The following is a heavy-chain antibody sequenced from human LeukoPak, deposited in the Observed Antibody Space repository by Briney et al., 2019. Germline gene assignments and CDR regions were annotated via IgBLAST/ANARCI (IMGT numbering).Heavy chain of an antibody. CDR1: GGSLSTTSW. Sequence: PSETLSLTCTVSGGSLSTTSWWVWLRQPPGKGLEWISEVYYTGGGNNNYNPSLKSRATISIDTSRNQFSLKLSSVTAADTAVYYCARCVSSSLAWDDAFDIWGQGTMVTVSS. D-gene: IGHD6-13*01. CDR3: ARCVSSSLAWDDAFDI. J-gene: IGHJ3*02. V-gene: IGHV4-4*02. CDR2: VYYTGGGNN.